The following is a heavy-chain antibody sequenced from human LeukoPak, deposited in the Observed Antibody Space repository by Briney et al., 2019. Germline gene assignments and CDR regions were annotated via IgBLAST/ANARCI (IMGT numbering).Heavy chain of an antibody. CDR3: AGVKWEPFHPDYYYMDV. D-gene: IGHD1-26*01. Sequence: GSSVKVTCKASGGTFSSYAISWVRQAPGQGLEWMGGIIPIFGTANYAQKFQGRVTITTDESTSTAYMELSSLRSEDTAVYYCAGVKWEPFHPDYYYMDVWGKGTTVTVSS. V-gene: IGHV1-69*05. CDR2: IIPIFGTA. J-gene: IGHJ6*03. CDR1: GGTFSSYA.